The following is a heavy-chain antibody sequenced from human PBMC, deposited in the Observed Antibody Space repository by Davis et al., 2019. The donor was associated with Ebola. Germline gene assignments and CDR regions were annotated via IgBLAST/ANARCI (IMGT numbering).Heavy chain of an antibody. Sequence: GESLKISCAASGFNFRDYTMTWVRQAPGKGLEWVSYISSGVSTIYYSDSVKGRFTISRDNTKNSLYLQMNSLRVEDTAVYYCTSSNWNDEDYWGQGTLVTVS. CDR2: ISSGVSTI. D-gene: IGHD1-1*01. J-gene: IGHJ4*02. CDR3: TSSNWNDEDY. V-gene: IGHV3-48*04. CDR1: GFNFRDYT.